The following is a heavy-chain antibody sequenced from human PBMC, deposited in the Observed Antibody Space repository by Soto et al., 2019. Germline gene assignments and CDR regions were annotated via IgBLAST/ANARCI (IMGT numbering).Heavy chain of an antibody. Sequence: EVHLVESGGDLVKPGGSLRLSCIASGLDFTNAWMNWVRQAPGKGLEWVGRIKGKPDGGTRDFAAPGKGRFVISRDDSRRACHLQMDNLQIGDTAVYYCAAGSGKADFDYWGQGTLVTVSS. J-gene: IGHJ4*02. CDR2: IKGKPDGGTR. V-gene: IGHV3-15*05. CDR1: GLDFTNAW. CDR3: AAGSGKADFDY. D-gene: IGHD3-10*01.